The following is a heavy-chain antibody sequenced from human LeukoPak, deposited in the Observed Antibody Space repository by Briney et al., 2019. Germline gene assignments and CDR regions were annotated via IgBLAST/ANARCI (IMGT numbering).Heavy chain of an antibody. D-gene: IGHD1-14*01. CDR2: INSDGRLT. J-gene: IGHJ4*02. Sequence: PGGSLRLSCAASGFTFSSYSMNWVRQGPGKGLVWVSRINSDGRLTSYADSVKGRFTISRDNAKNTLYLQMNSLRAEDTAVYYCARDLRTPSDANIAIDYWGQGTLVTVSS. V-gene: IGHV3-74*01. CDR1: GFTFSSYS. CDR3: ARDLRTPSDANIAIDY.